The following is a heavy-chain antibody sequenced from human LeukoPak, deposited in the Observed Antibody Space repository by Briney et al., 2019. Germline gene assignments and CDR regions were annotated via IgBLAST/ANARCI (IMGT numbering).Heavy chain of an antibody. V-gene: IGHV3-7*01. Sequence: PGGSLRLSCVVSGFTFSNYWMSWVRQAPGKGLEWVATIRQDGSDKYFLDSVRGRFTISRDNAENSLYLQMNSLRGGDTAVYYCARDKGFGGSSFDYWGQGTLVTVSS. CDR2: IRQDGSDK. D-gene: IGHD3-10*01. CDR3: ARDKGFGGSSFDY. J-gene: IGHJ4*02. CDR1: GFTFSNYW.